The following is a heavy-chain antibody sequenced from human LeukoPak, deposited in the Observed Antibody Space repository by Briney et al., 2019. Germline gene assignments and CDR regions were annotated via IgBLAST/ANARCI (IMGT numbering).Heavy chain of an antibody. CDR2: IYYSGST. CDR1: GGSISSGGYY. Sequence: SETLSLTCTVSGGSISSGGYYWSWIRQHPGKGLEWIGYIYYSGSTYYNPSLKSRVTISVDTSKNQFSLKLSSVTAADTAVYYCARGQQLVLGYFDYWGQGTLVTDSS. D-gene: IGHD6-13*01. J-gene: IGHJ4*02. V-gene: IGHV4-31*03. CDR3: ARGQQLVLGYFDY.